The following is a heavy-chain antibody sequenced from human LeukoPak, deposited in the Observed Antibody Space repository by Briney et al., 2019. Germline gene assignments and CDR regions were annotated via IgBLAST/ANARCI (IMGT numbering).Heavy chain of an antibody. D-gene: IGHD3-10*01. CDR3: AKFMNSFDYYGSGSYEGAIDY. J-gene: IGHJ4*02. CDR1: GFSFSSYA. Sequence: LAGGSLRLSCAASGFSFSSYAMSWVRQAPGKGLEWVSAISDSGGSTYYADSVKGRFTISRDNSKNTLYLQMNSLRAEDTAVYYCAKFMNSFDYYGSGSYEGAIDYWGQGTLVTLSS. CDR2: ISDSGGST. V-gene: IGHV3-23*01.